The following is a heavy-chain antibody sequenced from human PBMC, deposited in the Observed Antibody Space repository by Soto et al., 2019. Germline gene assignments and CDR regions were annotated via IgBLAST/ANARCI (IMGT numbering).Heavy chain of an antibody. CDR3: AKGLKKRDYYYYYGMDV. J-gene: IGHJ6*02. V-gene: IGHV3-23*01. Sequence: GGSLRLSCAASGFTFSSYAMSWVRQAPGKGLEWVSAISGSGGSTYYADSVKGRFTISRDNSKNTLYLQMNSLRAEDTAVYYCAKGLKKRDYYYYYGMDVWGQGTTVTVSS. CDR2: ISGSGGST. CDR1: GFTFSSYA.